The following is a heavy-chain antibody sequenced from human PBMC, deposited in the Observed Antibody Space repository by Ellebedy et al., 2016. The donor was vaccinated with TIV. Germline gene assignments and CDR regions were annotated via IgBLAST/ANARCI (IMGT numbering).Heavy chain of an antibody. CDR3: ATTGDRTIPY. Sequence: GESLKISXAASGFTFSIYWMGWARQAPGKGLQWMGHINPDGSAKYYVGSVEGRFTISRENAKNSLHLQMNSLRVEDTAVYYCATTGDRTIPYWGQGILVTVSS. J-gene: IGHJ4*02. CDR2: INPDGSAK. CDR1: GFTFSIYW. V-gene: IGHV3-7*01. D-gene: IGHD1-14*01.